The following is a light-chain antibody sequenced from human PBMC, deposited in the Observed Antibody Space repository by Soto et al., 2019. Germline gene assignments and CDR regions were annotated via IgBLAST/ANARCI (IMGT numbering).Light chain of an antibody. CDR2: SNN. CDR1: SSNIGSNT. J-gene: IGLJ2*01. CDR3: VAWDDSLNGYVV. Sequence: QSVLTQPPSASGTPGQRVTISCSGSSSNIGSNTVNWYQQLPGTAPKLVIYSNNQRPSGVPDRFSGSKSGTSAPLAISGLQSEAEADYYCVAWDDSLNGYVVFGGGTKLTVL. V-gene: IGLV1-44*01.